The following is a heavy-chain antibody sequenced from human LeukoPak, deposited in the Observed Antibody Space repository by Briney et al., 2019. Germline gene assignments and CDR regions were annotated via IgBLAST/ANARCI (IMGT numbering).Heavy chain of an antibody. CDR3: AKGLLVVSLVDS. D-gene: IGHD3-22*01. J-gene: IGHJ4*02. CDR1: GFTFSSHA. Sequence: GGSLRLSCAASGFTFSSHAMTWVRQASGKGLEWVSGISGNGGYTYYADSVKGRFTISRDNSKNTLYLLVNSLRAEDTAVYYCAKGLLVVSLVDSWGQGILVTVSS. CDR2: ISGNGGYT. V-gene: IGHV3-23*01.